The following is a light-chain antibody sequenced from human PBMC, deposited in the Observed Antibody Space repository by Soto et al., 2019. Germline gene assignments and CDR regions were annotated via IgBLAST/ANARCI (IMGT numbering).Light chain of an antibody. V-gene: IGKV1-5*03. CDR1: QSISSW. Sequence: DIPMTQPPSTLSASVGDRVTITCRASQSISSWLAWYQQKPGKAPNLLIYKASSLESGVPSMFSGSGSGTEFTLTISSLQPDDFATYYCQQYNSYPLTFGGGTKVEIK. CDR2: KAS. CDR3: QQYNSYPLT. J-gene: IGKJ4*01.